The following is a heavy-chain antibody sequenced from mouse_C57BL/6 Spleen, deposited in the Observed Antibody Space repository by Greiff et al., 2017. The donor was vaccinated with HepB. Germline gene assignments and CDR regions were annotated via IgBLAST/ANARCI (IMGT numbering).Heavy chain of an antibody. Sequence: EVQVVESGGDLVKPGGSLKLSCAASGFTFSSYGMSWVRQTPDKRLEWVATISSGGSYTDYPDSVKGRFTITRDNAKNTLYLQVSSLKSEDTAMYYCARHGVASRYFDVWGTGTTVTVSS. J-gene: IGHJ1*03. CDR3: ARHGVASRYFDV. CDR1: GFTFSSYG. V-gene: IGHV5-6*01. D-gene: IGHD1-1*02. CDR2: ISSGGSYT.